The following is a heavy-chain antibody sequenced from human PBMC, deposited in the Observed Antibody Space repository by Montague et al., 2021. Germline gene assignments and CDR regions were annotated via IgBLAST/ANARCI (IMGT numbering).Heavy chain of an antibody. CDR3: ARVTDSSGYYWGAFDI. D-gene: IGHD3-22*01. V-gene: IGHV4-31*03. CDR1: GGSISSGGYY. J-gene: IGHJ3*02. Sequence: TLSLTCTVSGGSISSGGYYWSWIRQHPGKGLEWIGYIYYRGSTYYNPSLKSRVSISVDTSKNQFSLKLSSVTAADTAVYYCARVTDSSGYYWGAFDIRGQGTMVTVSS. CDR2: IYYRGST.